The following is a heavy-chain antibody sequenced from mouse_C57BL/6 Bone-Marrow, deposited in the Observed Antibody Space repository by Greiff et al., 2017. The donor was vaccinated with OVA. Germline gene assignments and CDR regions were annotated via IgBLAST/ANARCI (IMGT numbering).Heavy chain of an antibody. D-gene: IGHD2-1*01. J-gene: IGHJ1*03. CDR2: IDPSDSET. CDR3: ASYGNFLEWYFDV. Sequence: QVQLQQPGAELVRPGSSVKLSCKASGYTFTSYWMHWVKQRPIQGLEWIGNIDPSDSETHYNQKFKDKATLTVDKSSSTAYMQLSSLTSEDSAVDYCASYGNFLEWYFDVWGTGTTVTVSS. CDR1: GYTFTSYW. V-gene: IGHV1-52*01.